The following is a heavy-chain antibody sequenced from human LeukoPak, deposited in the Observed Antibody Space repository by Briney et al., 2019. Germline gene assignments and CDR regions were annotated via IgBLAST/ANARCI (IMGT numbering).Heavy chain of an antibody. CDR2: INHSGST. V-gene: IGHV4-34*01. CDR1: GGPFSGYY. CDR3: ARGPKSRVGYCSSTSCPALFDY. J-gene: IGHJ4*02. Sequence: PSETLSLTCAVYGGPFSGYYWSWIRQPPGKGLEWIGEINHSGSTNYNPSLKSRVTISVDTSKNQFSLKLSSVTAADTAVYYCARGPKSRVGYCSSTSCPALFDYWGQGTLVTVSS. D-gene: IGHD2-2*01.